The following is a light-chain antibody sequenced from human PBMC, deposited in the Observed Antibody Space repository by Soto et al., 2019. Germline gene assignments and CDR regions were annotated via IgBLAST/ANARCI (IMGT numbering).Light chain of an antibody. J-gene: IGLJ1*01. V-gene: IGLV2-14*03. CDR3: VSYTSSTTYV. CDR2: DVA. Sequence: QSVLTQPASVSDCPGQSITISCTGTSSDVGGSNFVSWYQQHPGKPPTLIIYDVANRPSGVSNRFSGSKSGSTASLIISRLQTEDEADYYCVSYTSSTTYVFGTGTKVTVL. CDR1: SSDVGGSNF.